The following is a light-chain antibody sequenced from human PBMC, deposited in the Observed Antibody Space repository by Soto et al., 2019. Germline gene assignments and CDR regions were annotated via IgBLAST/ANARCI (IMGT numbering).Light chain of an antibody. Sequence: EIVLTQSPGILSLSPGERATLSCRASQSLSSSYLAWYQQQPGQAPRLLIYGASSRATGIPDRFSGSGSGTDFTLTISRLEPEDFEVYYCQQYGSSQTFGQGTKVEIK. CDR3: QQYGSSQT. V-gene: IGKV3-20*01. J-gene: IGKJ1*01. CDR2: GAS. CDR1: QSLSSSY.